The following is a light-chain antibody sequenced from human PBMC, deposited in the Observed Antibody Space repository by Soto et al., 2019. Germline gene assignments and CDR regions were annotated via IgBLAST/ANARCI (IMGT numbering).Light chain of an antibody. Sequence: DIQITQSPSTLSSSVLERFTITCRASQSIDSWLAWYQQKPGKAPKLLIYKASSLESGVPSRFSGSGSGTEFTLTISSLQPDDFATYYCQQYNSYSQTFGQGTKVDI. CDR3: QQYNSYSQT. V-gene: IGKV1-5*03. J-gene: IGKJ1*01. CDR2: KAS. CDR1: QSIDSW.